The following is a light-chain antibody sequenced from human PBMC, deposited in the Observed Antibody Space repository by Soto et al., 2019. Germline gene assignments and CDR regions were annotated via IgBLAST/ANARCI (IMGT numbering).Light chain of an antibody. CDR3: QQYDNLFS. Sequence: DIQMSQSPSSLSASVGDRVTITCQASHDIDNLLNWYQQKPGKAPKLLIYDASTLETGVPSRFSGSASGTHFTFIISSLQPEDVATYYCQQYDNLFSFGGGTKVEIK. CDR1: HDIDNL. CDR2: DAS. V-gene: IGKV1-33*01. J-gene: IGKJ4*01.